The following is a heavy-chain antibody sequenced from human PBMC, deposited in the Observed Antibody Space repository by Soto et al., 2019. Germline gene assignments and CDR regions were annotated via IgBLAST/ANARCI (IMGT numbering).Heavy chain of an antibody. CDR3: ARGLDGYLHYFDY. V-gene: IGHV1-3*01. J-gene: IGHJ4*02. Sequence: QVQLVQSGAEVKKPGASVKVSCKASGYTFTSYAMHWVRQAPGQRLEWRGWINVDNGNTKYSQKFQGRVTITRDTSASTAYMELSSLRSEDTAVYYCARGLDGYLHYFDYWGQGPLFTVSS. D-gene: IGHD5-18*01. CDR1: GYTFTSYA. CDR2: INVDNGNT.